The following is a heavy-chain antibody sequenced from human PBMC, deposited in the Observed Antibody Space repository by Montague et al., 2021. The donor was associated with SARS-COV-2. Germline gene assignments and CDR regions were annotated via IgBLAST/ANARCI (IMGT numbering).Heavy chain of an antibody. V-gene: IGHV4-39*01. CDR1: GDSMSGSNSY. J-gene: IGHJ5*02. Sequence: SETLSLTCSVSGDSMSGSNSYWGWIRQPPGKGLESIGSISYTGSTSYNASLKSRVTTSVDTSKNEFSLRLSSVTASDTAVYYCARLYIQKTLVGASRRRWFDPWGQGTRVTVSS. D-gene: IGHD1-26*01. CDR2: ISYTGST. CDR3: ARLYIQKTLVGASRRRWFDP.